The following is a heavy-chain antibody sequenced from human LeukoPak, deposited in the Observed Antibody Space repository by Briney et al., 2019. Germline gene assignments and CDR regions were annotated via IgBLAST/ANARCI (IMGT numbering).Heavy chain of an antibody. CDR2: ITGSGDST. V-gene: IGHV3-23*01. D-gene: IGHD2-15*01. Sequence: GGSLRLSCAASGITFSSYAMSWVRQAPGKGLAWVSGITGSGDSTYYADSVKGRFTISRDNSKNTLYLQMNSLRAEDTAVYYCAKRWWELPDAFDIWGQGTMVTVSS. CDR3: AKRWWELPDAFDI. J-gene: IGHJ3*02. CDR1: GITFSSYA.